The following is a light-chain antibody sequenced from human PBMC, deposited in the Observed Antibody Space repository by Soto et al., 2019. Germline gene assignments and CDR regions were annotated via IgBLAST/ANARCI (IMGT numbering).Light chain of an antibody. V-gene: IGLV2-18*02. CDR3: NSYTSSNTYV. Sequence: QSALTQPPSVSGSPGQSVTISCTGTSSDVGSYSRVSWYQQPPGTAPKLMIYEVNNRPSGVPDRFSGSKSGNTASLTITGLQAEDEADYYCNSYTSSNTYVFGTGTKVTVL. J-gene: IGLJ1*01. CDR2: EVN. CDR1: SSDVGSYSR.